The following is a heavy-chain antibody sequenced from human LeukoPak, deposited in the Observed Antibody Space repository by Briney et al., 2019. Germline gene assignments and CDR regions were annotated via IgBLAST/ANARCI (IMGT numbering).Heavy chain of an antibody. V-gene: IGHV1-24*01. J-gene: IGHJ3*02. CDR2: FDPEDGET. CDR3: ARPPRVYDAFDI. Sequence: GASVKVSCKVSGYTLTELSMHWVRQAPGKGLEWMGGFDPEDGETIYAQKFQGRVTMTTDTSTSTAYMELRSLRSDDTAVYYCARPPRVYDAFDIWGQGTMVTVSS. CDR1: GYTLTELS.